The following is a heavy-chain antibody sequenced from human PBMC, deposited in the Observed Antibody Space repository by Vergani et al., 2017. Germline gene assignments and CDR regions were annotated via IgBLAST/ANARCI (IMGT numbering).Heavy chain of an antibody. CDR3: ARGLSRGIAAAGTFDY. D-gene: IGHD6-13*01. CDR2: INHSGST. V-gene: IGHV4-34*01. Sequence: QVQLQQWGAGLLKPSETLSLTCAVYGGSFSGYYWSWIRQPPGKGLEWIGEINHSGSTNYNPSLKSRVTISVDTSKNQFSLKLSSVTAADTAVYYCARGLSRGIAAAGTFDYWGQGTLVTVSS. CDR1: GGSFSGYY. J-gene: IGHJ4*02.